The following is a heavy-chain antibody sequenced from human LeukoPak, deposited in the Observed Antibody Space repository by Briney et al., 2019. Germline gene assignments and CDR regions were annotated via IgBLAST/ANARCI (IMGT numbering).Heavy chain of an antibody. CDR2: ISGSGGST. CDR3: AKGDYYGSSGYYYESGFVDY. J-gene: IGHJ4*02. D-gene: IGHD3-22*01. V-gene: IGHV3-23*01. Sequence: GGSLRLSCAASGFTFSSYAMSWVRQAPGKGLEWVSAISGSGGSTYYADSVKGRFTISRDNSKNTLYLQMNSLRAEDTAVYYCAKGDYYGSSGYYYESGFVDYWGQGTLVTVSS. CDR1: GFTFSSYA.